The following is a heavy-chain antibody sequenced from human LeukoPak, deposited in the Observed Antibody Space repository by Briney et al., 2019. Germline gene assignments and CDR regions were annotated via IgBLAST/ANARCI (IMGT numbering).Heavy chain of an antibody. D-gene: IGHD3-22*01. CDR2: IIPIFGTA. Sequence: ASVKVSCKASGGTFSSYAISWVRQAPGRGLEWMGGIIPIFGTANYAQKFQGRVTITTDESTSTAYMELSSLRSEDTAVYYCARAVDYYDSSGYYYFDYWGQGTLVTVSS. J-gene: IGHJ4*02. CDR3: ARAVDYYDSSGYYYFDY. V-gene: IGHV1-69*05. CDR1: GGTFSSYA.